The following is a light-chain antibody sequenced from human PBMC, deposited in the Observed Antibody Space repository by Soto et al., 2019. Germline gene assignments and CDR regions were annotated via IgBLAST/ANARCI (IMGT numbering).Light chain of an antibody. Sequence: DIQMTQSPSSVSASVGDRFTITCRASQGINSWLAWYQQKPGRAPKLLIYAASSLQSGVPSRFSGSGSGTDFTLTISSLQPEDFATYYCQQSYSTLSITFGQGTRLEI. J-gene: IGKJ5*01. CDR3: QQSYSTLSIT. CDR1: QGINSW. V-gene: IGKV1-12*02. CDR2: AAS.